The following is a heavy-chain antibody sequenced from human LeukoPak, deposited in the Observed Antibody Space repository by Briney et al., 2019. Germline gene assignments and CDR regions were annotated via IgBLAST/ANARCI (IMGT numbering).Heavy chain of an antibody. Sequence: GGSLRLSCAASEFSFSSYGMHWVRQAPGKGLEWVAFIRYDAFNKYNADSVKGRFTISRDNSKNTLYLQMNSLRAEDTAVYYCAKDGTPYCSSTTCYKDFDYWGQGTLVTVSS. CDR3: AKDGTPYCSSTTCYKDFDY. D-gene: IGHD2-2*02. CDR2: IRYDAFNK. CDR1: EFSFSSYG. V-gene: IGHV3-30*02. J-gene: IGHJ4*02.